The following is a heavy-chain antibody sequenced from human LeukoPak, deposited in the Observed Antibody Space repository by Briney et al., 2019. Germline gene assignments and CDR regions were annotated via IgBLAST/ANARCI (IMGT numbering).Heavy chain of an antibody. D-gene: IGHD1-26*01. CDR2: IYYSGST. CDR1: GGSISSYY. J-gene: IGHJ4*02. V-gene: IGHV4-59*12. Sequence: SETLSLTCTVSGGSISSYYWSWIRQPPGKGLEWIGYIYYSGSTNYNPSLKSRVSMSVDTSKNQFSLKLSSVTAADTAVFYCARENSGSYREFDYWGQGTLVTVSS. CDR3: ARENSGSYREFDY.